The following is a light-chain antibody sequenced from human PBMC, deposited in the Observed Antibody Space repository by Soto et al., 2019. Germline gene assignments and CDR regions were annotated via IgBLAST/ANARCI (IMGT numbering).Light chain of an antibody. V-gene: IGKV3-15*01. J-gene: IGKJ2*01. CDR1: RIFSNS. CDR2: GAF. CDR3: QQSYITPRP. Sequence: TQSPVTLKKSPGERSSLSCRASRIFSNSLAWYQHKPGQPPRLLMYGAFTRAAGVPTRFSGSASGTDFTLTISSLQPEDFATYYCQQSYITPRPFGHGSMVDIK.